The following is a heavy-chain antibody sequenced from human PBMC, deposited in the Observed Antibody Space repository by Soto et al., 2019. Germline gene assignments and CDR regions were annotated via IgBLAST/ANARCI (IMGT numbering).Heavy chain of an antibody. V-gene: IGHV4-59*08. Sequence: QVQLQESGPGLVKPSETLSLTCTVSGGSISSYYWSWIRQPPGKGLEWIGYIYYSGSTNYNPSLKSRVTISVDTSKNQFSLKLSSVTAADTAVYYCARYVNSSGYYGTIYFDYWGQGTLVTVSS. CDR1: GGSISSYY. J-gene: IGHJ4*02. D-gene: IGHD3-22*01. CDR2: IYYSGST. CDR3: ARYVNSSGYYGTIYFDY.